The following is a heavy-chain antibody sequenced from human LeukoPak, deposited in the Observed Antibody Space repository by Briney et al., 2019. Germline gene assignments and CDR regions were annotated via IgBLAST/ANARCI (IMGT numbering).Heavy chain of an antibody. CDR2: ISYDGSNK. J-gene: IGHJ4*02. CDR3: ANSGDSSWWGVAGDY. D-gene: IGHD6-13*01. V-gene: IGHV3-30*18. Sequence: GRSLRLSCAASGFTFSSYGMHWVRQAPGKGLEWVAVISYDGSNKYYADSVKGRFTISRDNSKNTLYLQMNSLRAEDTAVYYCANSGDSSWWGVAGDYWGQGTLVTVSS. CDR1: GFTFSSYG.